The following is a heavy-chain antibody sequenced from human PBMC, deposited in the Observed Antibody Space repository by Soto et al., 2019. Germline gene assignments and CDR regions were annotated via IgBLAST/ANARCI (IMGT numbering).Heavy chain of an antibody. V-gene: IGHV3-30*03. Sequence: QVQLVESGGGVVQPGRSLRLSCAASGFTFSTYGMHWVRQAPGKGLEWVAAISYDGSKKYYADSVKGRFTISRDNSENTLYLPMNSLRVEDTAMYYCAPLGVGAQDNYWGQGTLVTVSS. D-gene: IGHD1-26*01. CDR2: ISYDGSKK. CDR3: APLGVGAQDNY. J-gene: IGHJ4*02. CDR1: GFTFSTYG.